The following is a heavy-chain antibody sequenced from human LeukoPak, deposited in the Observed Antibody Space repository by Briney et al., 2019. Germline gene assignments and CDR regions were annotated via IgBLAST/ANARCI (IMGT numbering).Heavy chain of an antibody. V-gene: IGHV4-39*01. CDR1: GGSISSSSYY. D-gene: IGHD2-15*01. CDR3: ARHRGGSGYSFDY. CDR2: SYYSGST. J-gene: IGHJ4*02. Sequence: SETLSLTCTVSGGSISSSSYYWVWIRQPPGKGLEWIGSSYYSGSTYYNPSLKSRVTISVDTSKNHLSLKLSSVTAADTAVYYCARHRGGSGYSFDYWGQGTLVAVSS.